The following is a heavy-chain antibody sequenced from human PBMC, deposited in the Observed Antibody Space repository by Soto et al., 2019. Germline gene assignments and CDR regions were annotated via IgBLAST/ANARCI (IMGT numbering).Heavy chain of an antibody. CDR3: AKFHGSGTYYNFPDY. D-gene: IGHD3-10*01. V-gene: IGHV3-23*01. J-gene: IGHJ4*02. Sequence: GGSLRLSCAASGFTFSTYAMSWVRQAPGKGLEWVSTISDSGGRTYYAASVKGRFTISRDNSKNTLYPLMNSLSAEDTALYYCAKFHGSGTYYNFPDYWGQGTLVTVSS. CDR2: ISDSGGRT. CDR1: GFTFSTYA.